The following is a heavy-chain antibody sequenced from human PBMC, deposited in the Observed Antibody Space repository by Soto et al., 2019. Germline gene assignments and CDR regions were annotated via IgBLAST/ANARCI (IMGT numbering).Heavy chain of an antibody. J-gene: IGHJ6*02. Sequence: SVKVSCKASGGTFSSYAISWVRQAPGQGLEWMGGIIPIFGTANYAQKFQGRVTITADESTSTAYMELSSLRSEDTAVYYCARGSREQTTYYYYGMDVWGQGATVTVSS. CDR2: IIPIFGTA. CDR1: GGTFSSYA. D-gene: IGHD4-17*01. CDR3: ARGSREQTTYYYYGMDV. V-gene: IGHV1-69*13.